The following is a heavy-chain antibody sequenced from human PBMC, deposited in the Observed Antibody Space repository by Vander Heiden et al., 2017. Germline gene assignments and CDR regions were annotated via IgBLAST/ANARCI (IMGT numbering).Heavy chain of an antibody. CDR1: GFTFSSYA. CDR3: AKVSNVDTAMVPHFDY. Sequence: EVQLLESGGGLVQPGGSLRPSCAASGFTFSSYAMSWVRQAPGKGLEWVSAISGSGGSTYYADSVKGRFTISRDNSKNTLYLQMNSLRAEDTAVYYCAKVSNVDTAMVPHFDYWGQGTLVTVSS. CDR2: ISGSGGST. V-gene: IGHV3-23*01. J-gene: IGHJ4*02. D-gene: IGHD5-18*01.